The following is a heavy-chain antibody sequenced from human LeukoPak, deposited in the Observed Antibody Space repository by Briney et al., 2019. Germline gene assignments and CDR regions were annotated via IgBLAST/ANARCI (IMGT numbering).Heavy chain of an antibody. Sequence: KSSETLSLTCNVSGGSISTYYWNWVRQPPGKGLEWIGSIYYSGDTYYNPSLKSRRVTISVDTSKNQFSLRLSSVTAADTAVYYCARHQWHYYYYMGVWGKGSTVTVSS. J-gene: IGHJ6*03. V-gene: IGHV4-59*05. D-gene: IGHD6-19*01. CDR3: ARHQWHYYYYMGV. CDR2: IYYSGDT. CDR1: GGSISTYY.